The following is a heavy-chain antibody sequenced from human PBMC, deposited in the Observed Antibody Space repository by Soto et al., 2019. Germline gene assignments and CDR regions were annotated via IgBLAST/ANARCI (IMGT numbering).Heavy chain of an antibody. CDR3: ARWSYLDY. J-gene: IGHJ4*02. V-gene: IGHV3-23*01. Sequence: PGGSLRLSCAASGFSFGSYALSWVRQAPGKGLEWVSTISGSDGNTFYADSVKGRFSISRDTSQSTLYLQMNSLRADDTAMYYCARWSYLDYWGQGTRVTVSS. D-gene: IGHD3-3*01. CDR1: GFSFGSYA. CDR2: ISGSDGNT.